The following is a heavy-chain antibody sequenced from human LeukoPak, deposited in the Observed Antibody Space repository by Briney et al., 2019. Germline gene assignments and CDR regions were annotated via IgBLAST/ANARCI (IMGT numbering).Heavy chain of an antibody. CDR3: AKGTVSSGYYWVFEY. V-gene: IGHV3-9*03. D-gene: IGHD3-22*01. CDR2: ITWNSGSI. Sequence: PGGSLRLSCAASGFTFDDYAMHWVRQAPGKGLEWVSSITWNSGSIDYADSVKGRFTISRDNAKNSLYLQMNSLRAEDMALYYCAKGTVSSGYYWVFEYWGQGTLVTASS. CDR1: GFTFDDYA. J-gene: IGHJ4*02.